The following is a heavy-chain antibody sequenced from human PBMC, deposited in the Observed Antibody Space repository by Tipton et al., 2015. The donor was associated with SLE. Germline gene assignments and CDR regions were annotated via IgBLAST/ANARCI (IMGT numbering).Heavy chain of an antibody. CDR3: AKGEYYYDSSGYYYRYYYGMDV. D-gene: IGHD3-22*01. V-gene: IGHV3-30*02. J-gene: IGHJ6*02. Sequence: SLRLSCAASGFTFSSYGMHWVRQAPGKGLEWVAFIRYDGSNKYYADSVKGRFTISRDNSKNTLYLQMNSLRAEDTAVYYCAKGEYYYDSSGYYYRYYYGMDVWGQGTTVTVSS. CDR1: GFTFSSYG. CDR2: IRYDGSNK.